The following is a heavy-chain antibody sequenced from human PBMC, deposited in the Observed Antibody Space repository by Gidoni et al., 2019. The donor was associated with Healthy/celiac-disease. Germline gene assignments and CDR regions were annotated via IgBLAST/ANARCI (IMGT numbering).Heavy chain of an antibody. CDR3: ARGMAMVTRGFFDY. CDR2: INHSGTT. CDR1: GGYFSGYY. J-gene: IGHJ4*02. V-gene: IGHV4-34*01. D-gene: IGHD5-18*01. Sequence: QVQLQQWGAGLLKPSETLSLTCAVDGGYFSGYYWSWIRQPPGKGLEWIGEINHSGTTNSYPSLQSRVTISVDTSKNQFSLKLSSVTAADTAVYYCARGMAMVTRGFFDYWGQGTLVTVSS.